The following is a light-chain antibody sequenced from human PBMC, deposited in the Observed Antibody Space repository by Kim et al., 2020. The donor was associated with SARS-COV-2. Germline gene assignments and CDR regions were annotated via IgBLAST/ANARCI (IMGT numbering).Light chain of an antibody. CDR1: SANIGTNH. J-gene: IGLJ3*02. V-gene: IGLV1-47*02. CDR2: ADN. Sequence: ELTQPPSVSGTSGQTITIACSGRSANIGTNHVCWYRQVPGMAPKLLMYADNQRPSGVPDRFSGSKSGTSVSLAIRGLRSEDEALYFCATFDDTLRGQVFGGGTQLTVL. CDR3: ATFDDTLRGQV.